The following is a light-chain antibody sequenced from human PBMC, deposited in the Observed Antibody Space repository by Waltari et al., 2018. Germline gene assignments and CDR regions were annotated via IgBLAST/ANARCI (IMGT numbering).Light chain of an antibody. CDR3: CTYASTSTLTSVL. J-gene: IGLJ2*01. Sequence: QSALTQPASVSGSPGQSITISCTGTSSDVGNYNLVSWYQLHPGRAPKLILYEGNKRPSGISDRFSGSKSGNTASLTISGLQAEDEADYYCCTYASTSTLTSVLFGGGTKLTVL. CDR2: EGN. V-gene: IGLV2-23*01. CDR1: SSDVGNYNL.